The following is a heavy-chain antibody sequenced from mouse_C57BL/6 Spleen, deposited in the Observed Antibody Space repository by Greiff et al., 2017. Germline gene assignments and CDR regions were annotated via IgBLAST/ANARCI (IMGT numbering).Heavy chain of an antibody. CDR1: GYTFTSYW. Sequence: VQLQQPGAELVKPGASVKMSCKASGYTFTSYWITWVKQRPGQGLEWIGDIYPGSGSTNYNEKFKSKATLTVDTSSSTAYMQLSSLTSEDSAVYYCARRYSNYVFSWFAYWGQGTLVTVSA. J-gene: IGHJ3*01. V-gene: IGHV1-55*01. D-gene: IGHD2-5*01. CDR3: ARRYSNYVFSWFAY. CDR2: IYPGSGST.